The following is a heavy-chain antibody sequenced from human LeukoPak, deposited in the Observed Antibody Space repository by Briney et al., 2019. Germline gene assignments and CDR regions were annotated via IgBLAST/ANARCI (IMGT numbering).Heavy chain of an antibody. V-gene: IGHV4-59*06. D-gene: IGHD6-19*01. CDR3: ARAGIAVAGSPGLDY. CDR1: GGSISSYY. CDR2: IYYSGST. J-gene: IGHJ4*02. Sequence: SETLSLTCTVSGGSISSYYWSWIRQPPGKGLEWPPGKGLEWIGYIYYSGSTYYNPSLKSRVTISVDTSKNQFSLKLSSVTAADTAVYYCARAGIAVAGSPGLDYWGQGTLVTVSS.